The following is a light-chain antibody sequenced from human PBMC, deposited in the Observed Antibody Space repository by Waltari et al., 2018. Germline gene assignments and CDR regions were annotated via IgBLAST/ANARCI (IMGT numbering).Light chain of an antibody. Sequence: DIVLTQSPGTLSLFPGERATLSCRASQTVDKNHLAWYQQKPGQAPRLLIYDASSRATGIPDRFSGSGSGTDFTLTISRLEPEDFAMYYCQQCSTPPLTFGGGTKVEIK. V-gene: IGKV3-20*01. CDR3: QQCSTPPLT. CDR2: DAS. J-gene: IGKJ4*01. CDR1: QTVDKNH.